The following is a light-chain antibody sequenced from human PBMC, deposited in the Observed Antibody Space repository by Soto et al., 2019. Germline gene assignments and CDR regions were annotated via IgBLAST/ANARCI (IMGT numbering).Light chain of an antibody. J-gene: IGLJ1*01. V-gene: IGLV2-14*01. Sequence: QSVLTQPASVSGSPGQSITISCTGTSSDVGGYHYVSWYQQLPGKAPKLMIYEVTKRPSGVSNRFSGSKSDNTASLTISGLQAEDEDDYYCSAYTTRSAVFGTGTKLTVL. CDR3: SAYTTRSAV. CDR2: EVT. CDR1: SSDVGGYHY.